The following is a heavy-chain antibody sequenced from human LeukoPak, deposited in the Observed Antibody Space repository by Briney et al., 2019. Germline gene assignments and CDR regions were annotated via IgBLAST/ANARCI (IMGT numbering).Heavy chain of an antibody. Sequence: ASVKVSCKASGYTFTSYDINWVRQATGQGLEWMGWMNPNSGNTGYAQKFQGRVTITRNTSISTAYMELSSLRPEDTAVYYCARALNYYDSSGQSFDYWGQGTLVTVSS. CDR1: GYTFTSYD. CDR3: ARALNYYDSSGQSFDY. V-gene: IGHV1-8*03. J-gene: IGHJ4*02. CDR2: MNPNSGNT. D-gene: IGHD3-22*01.